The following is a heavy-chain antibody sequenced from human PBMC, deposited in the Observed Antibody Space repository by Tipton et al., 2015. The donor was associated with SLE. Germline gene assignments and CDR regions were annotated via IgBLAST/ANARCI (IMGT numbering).Heavy chain of an antibody. CDR3: ARIRPGHGDPFDF. CDR1: GDSLSTNY. CDR2: MYGSGSPT. J-gene: IGHJ4*02. V-gene: IGHV4-4*07. Sequence: TLSLTCTVSGDSLSTNYWSWIRQPAGKGLEWIGRMYGSGSPTHYNPSLESRVTMSVDTSQKQFSLKLTSVTAADTAVYYCARIRPGHGDPFDFWGQGALVTVSS. D-gene: IGHD3-3*01.